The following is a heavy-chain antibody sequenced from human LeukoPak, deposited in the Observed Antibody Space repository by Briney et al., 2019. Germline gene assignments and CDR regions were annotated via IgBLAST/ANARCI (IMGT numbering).Heavy chain of an antibody. CDR1: GFTFSSYA. Sequence: PGGSLRLSCAASGFTFSSYAMHWVRQAPGKGLEWVSSISSSSSYIYYADSVKGRFTISRDNAKNSLYLQMNSLRAEDTAVYYCAREGTAMGYYYYYMDVWGKGTTVTVSS. V-gene: IGHV3-21*01. D-gene: IGHD5-18*01. J-gene: IGHJ6*03. CDR2: ISSSSSYI. CDR3: AREGTAMGYYYYYMDV.